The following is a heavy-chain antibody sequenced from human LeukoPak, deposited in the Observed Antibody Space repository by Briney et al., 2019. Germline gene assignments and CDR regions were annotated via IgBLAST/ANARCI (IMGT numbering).Heavy chain of an antibody. D-gene: IGHD4-17*01. CDR2: ISSSSSYI. V-gene: IGHV3-21*01. CDR1: GFTFSSYS. J-gene: IGHJ6*02. CDR3: ARDRTTGLYYYYYGMDV. Sequence: KPGGSLRLSCAASGFTFSSYSMNWVRQAPGKGLEWVSSISSSSSYIYYADSVKGRFTISRDNAKNSLYLQMNSLRAEDTAVYYCARDRTTGLYYYYYGMDVWGQGTTVTVSS.